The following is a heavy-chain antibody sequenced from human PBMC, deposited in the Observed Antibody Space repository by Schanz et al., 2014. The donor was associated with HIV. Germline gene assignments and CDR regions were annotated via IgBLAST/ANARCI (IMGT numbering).Heavy chain of an antibody. CDR2: IWYDGSNK. Sequence: VEMSESGGGLVQPGGSLRLSCVASGFTFGSYAVSWVRQAPGKGLEWVAVIWYDGSNKYYADSVKGRFTISRDNSKNTLYLQMNSLRADDTAVYYCARGGIWEWDQPDFDYWGQGTLVTVSS. J-gene: IGHJ4*02. D-gene: IGHD2-15*01. V-gene: IGHV3-33*08. CDR3: ARGGIWEWDQPDFDY. CDR1: GFTFGSYA.